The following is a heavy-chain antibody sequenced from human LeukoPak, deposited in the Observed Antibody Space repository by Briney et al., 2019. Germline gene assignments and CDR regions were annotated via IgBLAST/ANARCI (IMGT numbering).Heavy chain of an antibody. Sequence: SETLSLTCTVSGGSISSYYWSWIRQPPGKRLEWIGYIYYSGSTNYNPSLKSRVTISVDTSKNQFSLKLSSVTAADTAVYYCARCRGDCFDYWGQGTLVTVSS. CDR2: IYYSGST. CDR3: ARCRGDCFDY. J-gene: IGHJ4*02. V-gene: IGHV4-59*01. CDR1: GGSISSYY. D-gene: IGHD2-15*01.